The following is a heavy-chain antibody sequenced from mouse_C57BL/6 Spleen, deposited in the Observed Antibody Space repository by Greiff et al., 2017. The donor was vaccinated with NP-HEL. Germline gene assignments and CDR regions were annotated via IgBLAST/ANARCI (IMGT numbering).Heavy chain of an antibody. CDR2: ISYDGSN. D-gene: IGHD4-1*01. J-gene: IGHJ3*01. CDR1: GYSITSGYY. CDR3: ARVFWDGAY. Sequence: DVKLQESGPGLVKPSQSLSLTCSVTGYSITSGYYWNWIRQIPGNKLEWMGYISYDGSNNYNPSLKNRISITRDTSKNQFFLKLNSVTTEDTATYYCARVFWDGAYWGQGTLVTVSA. V-gene: IGHV3-6*01.